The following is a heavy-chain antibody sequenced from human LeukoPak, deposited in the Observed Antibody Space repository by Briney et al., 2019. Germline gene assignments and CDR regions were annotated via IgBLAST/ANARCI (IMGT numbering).Heavy chain of an antibody. CDR1: GFTFSSYS. Sequence: GGSLRLSCAASGFTFSSYSMNWVRQAPGKGLEWVSSISSSSSYIYYADSVKGRFTISRDNSKNTLYLQMNSLRAEDTAVYYCATRPITMVRGVIIPFDYWGQGTLVTVSS. CDR2: ISSSSSYI. V-gene: IGHV3-21*04. J-gene: IGHJ4*02. D-gene: IGHD3-10*01. CDR3: ATRPITMVRGVIIPFDY.